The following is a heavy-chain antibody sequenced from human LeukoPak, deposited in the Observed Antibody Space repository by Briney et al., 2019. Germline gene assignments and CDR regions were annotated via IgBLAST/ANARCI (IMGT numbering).Heavy chain of an antibody. J-gene: IGHJ4*02. V-gene: IGHV4-38-2*02. CDR1: GYSISSGYY. D-gene: IGHD1-26*01. Sequence: MPSETLSLTCTVSGYSISSGYYWGWIRQPPGKGLEWIGSIYHSGSTYYNPSLKSRVTISVDTSKNQFSLKLSSVTAADTAVYYCARVVGAGYFDYWGQGTLVTVSS. CDR3: ARVVGAGYFDY. CDR2: IYHSGST.